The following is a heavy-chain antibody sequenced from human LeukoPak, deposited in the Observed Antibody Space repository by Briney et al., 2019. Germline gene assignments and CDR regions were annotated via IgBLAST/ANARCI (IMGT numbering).Heavy chain of an antibody. CDR1: GYTFTGYY. Sequence: SVKVSCKASGYTFTGYYMHWVRQAPGQGLEWMGGIIPIFGTANYAQKFQGRVTITTDESTSTAYMELSSLRSEDTAVYYCARDDEYGSGSSWGQGTLVTVSS. CDR3: ARDDEYGSGSS. CDR2: IIPIFGTA. V-gene: IGHV1-69*05. J-gene: IGHJ5*02. D-gene: IGHD3-10*01.